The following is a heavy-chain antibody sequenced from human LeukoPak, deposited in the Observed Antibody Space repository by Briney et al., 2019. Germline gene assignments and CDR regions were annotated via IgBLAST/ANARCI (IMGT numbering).Heavy chain of an antibody. CDR2: VNPSGGST. D-gene: IGHD4-23*01. CDR3: ARATVVTHDAFDI. V-gene: IGHV1-46*01. CDR1: GYTFTSYA. Sequence: ASVKVSCKASGYTFTSYAMHWVRQAPGQGLEWMGIVNPSGGSTSYAQKFQGRVTMTRDTSTSTVYMELSSLRSEDTAVYYCARATVVTHDAFDIWGQGTMVTVSS. J-gene: IGHJ3*02.